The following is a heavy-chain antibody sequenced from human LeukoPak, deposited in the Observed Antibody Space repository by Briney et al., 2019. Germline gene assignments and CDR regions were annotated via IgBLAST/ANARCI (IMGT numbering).Heavy chain of an antibody. Sequence: GGSLRLSCVGSGFTSIAYALTWARQAPGKGLEWVSGISGGGVTTYYADSVKGRFTISRDNSKNTLYLQMNSLRADDTAIYYCARNQQLGGHSYYYYGMDVWGQGTTVIVS. J-gene: IGHJ6*02. CDR2: ISGGGVTT. CDR1: GFTSIAYA. D-gene: IGHD3-16*01. V-gene: IGHV3-23*01. CDR3: ARNQQLGGHSYYYYGMDV.